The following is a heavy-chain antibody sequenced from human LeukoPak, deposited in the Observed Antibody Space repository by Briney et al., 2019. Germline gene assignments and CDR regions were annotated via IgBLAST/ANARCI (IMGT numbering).Heavy chain of an antibody. Sequence: PSETLSLTCTVSGGSISSSSYYWGWIRQPPGKGLEWIGSIYYSGSTYYNPSLKSRVTISVDTSKNQFSLKLSSVTAADTAVYYCATLPPGAYGDYLLAYYYYGMDVWGQGTTVTVSS. CDR1: GGSISSSSYY. D-gene: IGHD4-17*01. CDR2: IYYSGST. CDR3: ATLPPGAYGDYLLAYYYYGMDV. J-gene: IGHJ6*02. V-gene: IGHV4-39*01.